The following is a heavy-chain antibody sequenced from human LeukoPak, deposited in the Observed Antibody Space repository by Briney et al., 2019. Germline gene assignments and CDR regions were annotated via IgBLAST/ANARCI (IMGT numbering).Heavy chain of an antibody. Sequence: GGSLRLSCAASGLTFSSYDMSWVRQIPGKGLEWVSAISISGGGTFYADSVKGRFTISRDNSKNTLYLQLSSLRAEDTAVYYCANGAGGNAFALWGPGTMVIVSS. CDR2: ISISGGGT. V-gene: IGHV3-23*01. CDR1: GLTFSSYD. D-gene: IGHD6-19*01. CDR3: ANGAGGNAFAL. J-gene: IGHJ3*01.